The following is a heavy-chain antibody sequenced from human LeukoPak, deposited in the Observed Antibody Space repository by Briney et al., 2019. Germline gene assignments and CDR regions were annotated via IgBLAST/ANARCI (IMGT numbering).Heavy chain of an antibody. V-gene: IGHV4-59*01. Sequence: SETLSLTCTVSGGSISSYYWSWIRQPPGKGLEWIGYIYYSGSTNYNLSLKSRVTISVDTSKNQFSLKLSSVTAADTAVYYCARGDGPDPYFDYWGQGTLVTVSS. CDR1: GGSISSYY. CDR3: ARGDGPDPYFDY. J-gene: IGHJ4*02. CDR2: IYYSGST. D-gene: IGHD5-24*01.